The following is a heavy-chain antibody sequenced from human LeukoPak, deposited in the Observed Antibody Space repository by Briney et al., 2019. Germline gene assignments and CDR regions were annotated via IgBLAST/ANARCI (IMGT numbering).Heavy chain of an antibody. CDR1: GGSISISTYY. CDR2: IYYDGTT. Sequence: SETLSLTCTVSGGSISISTYYWGWIRQPPGKGLECIGSIYYDGTTYSNPSLKSRVTISVDTSKNQFSLKLSSVTAAGTAVYYCARLRFLEWTNYYYYMDVWGKGTTATVSS. V-gene: IGHV4-39*01. D-gene: IGHD3-3*01. J-gene: IGHJ6*03. CDR3: ARLRFLEWTNYYYYMDV.